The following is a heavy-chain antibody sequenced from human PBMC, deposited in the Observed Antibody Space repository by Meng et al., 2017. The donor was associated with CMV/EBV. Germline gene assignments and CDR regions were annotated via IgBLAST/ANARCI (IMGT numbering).Heavy chain of an antibody. CDR3: AKDGRYFGVLRFLDEYDY. CDR1: GFTFSSYG. CDR2: IWYDGSNK. Sequence: GGSLRLSCAASGFTFSSYGMHWVRQAPGKGLEGVAVIWYDGSNKYYADSVKGRFTISRDNSKNTLYLQMNSLRAEDTAVYYCAKDGRYFGVLRFLDEYDYWGQGTLVTVSS. V-gene: IGHV3-33*06. J-gene: IGHJ4*02. D-gene: IGHD3-3*01.